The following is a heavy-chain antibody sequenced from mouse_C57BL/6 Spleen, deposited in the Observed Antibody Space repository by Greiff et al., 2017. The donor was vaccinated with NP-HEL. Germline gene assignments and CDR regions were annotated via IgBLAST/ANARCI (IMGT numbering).Heavy chain of an antibody. V-gene: IGHV1-72*01. Sequence: QVQLQQPGAELVKPGASVKLSCKASGYTFTSYWMHWVKQRPGRGLEWIGRIDPTSGGTKYNEKFKSKATLTVDKPSRTAYMQLISLTSEASAFYYCAREEGSSCWYFDVWGTGTTVTVSS. D-gene: IGHD6-1*01. CDR3: AREEGSSCWYFDV. J-gene: IGHJ1*03. CDR2: IDPTSGGT. CDR1: GYTFTSYW.